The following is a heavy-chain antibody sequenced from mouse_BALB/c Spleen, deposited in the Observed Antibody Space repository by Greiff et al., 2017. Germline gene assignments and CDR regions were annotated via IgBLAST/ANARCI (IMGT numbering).Heavy chain of an antibody. D-gene: IGHD3-1*01. Sequence: QVQLQQPGAELVKPGASVKLSCKASGYTFTSYWMHWVKQRPGQGLEWIGEINPSNGRTNYNEKFKSKATLTVDKSSSTAYMQLSSLTSEDSAVYYCARSQLGLRNYAMDYWGQGTSVTVSS. CDR3: ARSQLGLRNYAMDY. V-gene: IGHV1S81*02. J-gene: IGHJ4*01. CDR2: INPSNGRT. CDR1: GYTFTSYW.